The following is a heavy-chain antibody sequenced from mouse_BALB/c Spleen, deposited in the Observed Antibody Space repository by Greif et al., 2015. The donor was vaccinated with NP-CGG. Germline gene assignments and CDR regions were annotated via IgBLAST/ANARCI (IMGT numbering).Heavy chain of an antibody. J-gene: IGHJ1*01. V-gene: IGHV1S81*02. CDR3: TRYCNYRHFDV. Sequence: QVQLQQPGAELVKPGASVKLSCKASGYTFTNYYMYWVKQRPGQGLEWIGEINPSNGGTNFNEKFKSKATLTVDKSSSTTYMQLISLTSEDSAFDYGTRYCNYRHFDVWGSGTTVTVSS. CDR2: INPSNGGT. CDR1: GYTFTNYY.